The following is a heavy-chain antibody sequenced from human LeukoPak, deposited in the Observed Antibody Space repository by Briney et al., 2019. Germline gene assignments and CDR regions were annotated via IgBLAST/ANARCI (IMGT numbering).Heavy chain of an antibody. CDR1: GYTFTGYY. J-gene: IGHJ4*02. D-gene: IGHD6-19*01. Sequence: ASVKVSCKASGYTFTGYYIHWVRQAPGQGLEWMGWINPNTGGTNYAQKFQDRVTMTRDTSISTVYMELSRLRSDDTAVYYCARVAALAGIGWGDFDHWGQGTLVSGSS. V-gene: IGHV1-2*02. CDR3: ARVAALAGIGWGDFDH. CDR2: INPNTGGT.